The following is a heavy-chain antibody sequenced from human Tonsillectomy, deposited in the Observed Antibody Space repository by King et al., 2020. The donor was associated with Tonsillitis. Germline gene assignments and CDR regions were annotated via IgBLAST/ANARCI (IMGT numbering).Heavy chain of an antibody. D-gene: IGHD5-18*01. CDR3: AKGLDSYGPIIDY. CDR2: ITYDGSNK. CDR1: GFTFSLYG. V-gene: IGHV3-30*18. J-gene: IGHJ4*02. Sequence: VQLVQSGGGVVQPGRSLGLSCAASGFTFSLYGMHWVRQAPGKGLEWVAVITYDGSNKYSADSVKGRFTISRDNSNNTLYLQMNSLRPEDTAVYYCAKGLDSYGPIIDYWGQGTLVTVSS.